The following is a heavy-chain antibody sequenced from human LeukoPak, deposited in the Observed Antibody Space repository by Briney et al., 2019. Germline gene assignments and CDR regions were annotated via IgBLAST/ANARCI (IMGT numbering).Heavy chain of an antibody. J-gene: IGHJ4*02. CDR3: ARVVPPLYYFDY. CDR2: IKQDGSEK. CDR1: GFTFSSSW. Sequence: GGSLRLSCAASGFTFSSSWMSWVRQAPGKGLEWVANIKQDGSEKYYVDSVKGRFTISRDNANNSLYLQMNSLRAEDTAVYFCARVVPPLYYFDYWGQGTLVTVSS. D-gene: IGHD3-10*01. V-gene: IGHV3-7*04.